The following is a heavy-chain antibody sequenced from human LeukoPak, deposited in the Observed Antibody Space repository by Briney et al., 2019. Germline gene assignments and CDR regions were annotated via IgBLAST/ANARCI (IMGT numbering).Heavy chain of an antibody. V-gene: IGHV4-34*01. Sequence: SETLSLTCAVYGGSFSGYYWSWIRQPPGKGLEWIGEINHSGSTNYNASLKSRVTISVDTSKNQFSLKLSSVTAADTAVYHCARDSRIGRGNYWGQGTLVTVSS. CDR1: GGSFSGYY. CDR3: ARDSRIGRGNY. CDR2: INHSGST. J-gene: IGHJ4*02. D-gene: IGHD1-26*01.